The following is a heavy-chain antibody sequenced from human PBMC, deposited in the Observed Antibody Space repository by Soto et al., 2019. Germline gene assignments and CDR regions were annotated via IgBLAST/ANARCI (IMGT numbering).Heavy chain of an antibody. CDR1: GFSLSTSGVG. Sequence: SGPALVNPTQTLTLTCTFSGFSLSTSGVGVGWIRQPPGKALEWLALIYWNDDKRYSPSLKSRLTITKDTSKNQVVLTMTNMDPVDTATYYCAHAETHYYDSSGYYYGYWGQGTLVIVSS. D-gene: IGHD3-22*01. J-gene: IGHJ4*02. CDR3: AHAETHYYDSSGYYYGY. CDR2: IYWNDDK. V-gene: IGHV2-5*01.